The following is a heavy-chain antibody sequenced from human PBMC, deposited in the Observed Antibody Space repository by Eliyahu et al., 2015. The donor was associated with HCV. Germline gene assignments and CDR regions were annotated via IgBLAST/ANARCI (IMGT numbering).Heavy chain of an antibody. J-gene: IGHJ6*02. V-gene: IGHV3-23*01. CDR2: VGXGGGDX. CDR3: VREVPHGGAADV. CDR1: GFTLRNYV. D-gene: IGHD3-16*01. Sequence: EVQLLESGGGLVQPGGSLRLSCAASGFTLRNYVMGWVRRGPXKGXRWVXAVGXGGGDXYYANSVKGRFTISRXNSRNALYLQMSSLRGDDTXVYYCVREVPHGGAADVWGQGTTITVSS.